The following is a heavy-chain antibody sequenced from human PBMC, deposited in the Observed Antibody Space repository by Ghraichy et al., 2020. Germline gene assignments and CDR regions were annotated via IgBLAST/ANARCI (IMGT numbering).Heavy chain of an antibody. D-gene: IGHD4-11*01. J-gene: IGHJ4*02. CDR2: IRYHGNEK. Sequence: GESLNISSAASGFTFSNFGFHWVRQAPGKGPEWVAFIRYHGNEKYYADSVKGRFTISRDNSKDTLYLQMTSLRVEDTAMYYCARNDYHLDSWGQGTLVTVSS. V-gene: IGHV3-30*02. CDR1: GFTFSNFG. CDR3: ARNDYHLDS.